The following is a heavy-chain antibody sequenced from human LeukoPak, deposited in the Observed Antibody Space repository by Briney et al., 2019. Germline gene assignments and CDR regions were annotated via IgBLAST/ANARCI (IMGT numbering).Heavy chain of an antibody. V-gene: IGHV4-59*12. Sequence: SETLSLTCTVSGGSISSYYWSWIRQPPGKGLEWIGYIYYSGSTNYNPSLKSRVTISVDTSKNQFSLKLSSVTAADTAVYYCARRDAPANCTNGVCPYYFDYWGQGTLVTVSS. D-gene: IGHD2-8*01. J-gene: IGHJ4*02. CDR1: GGSISSYY. CDR3: ARRDAPANCTNGVCPYYFDY. CDR2: IYYSGST.